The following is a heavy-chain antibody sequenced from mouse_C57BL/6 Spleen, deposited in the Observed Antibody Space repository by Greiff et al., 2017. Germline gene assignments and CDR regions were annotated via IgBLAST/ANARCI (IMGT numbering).Heavy chain of an antibody. CDR2: INPYNGDT. J-gene: IGHJ2*01. CDR1: GYSFTGYF. Sequence: EVQLQQSGPELVKPGDSVKISCKASGYSFTGYFMNWVMQSHGKSLEWIGRINPYNGDTFYNQKFKGKATLTVDKSSSTAHMELRSLTSEDSAVYYCAREVYYGSSYDYFHSWGQGSTRTVSS. CDR3: AREVYYGSSYDYFHS. V-gene: IGHV1-20*01. D-gene: IGHD1-1*01.